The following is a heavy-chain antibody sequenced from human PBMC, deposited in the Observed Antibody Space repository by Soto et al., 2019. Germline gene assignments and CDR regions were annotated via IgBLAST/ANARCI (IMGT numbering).Heavy chain of an antibody. V-gene: IGHV4-38-2*02. CDR3: ARAHVMVVAGSPFDY. CDR1: GYYISSGSY. CDR2: IYHGGTT. D-gene: IGHD6-19*01. J-gene: IGHJ4*01. Sequence: SEPLSLTCTVSGYYISSGSYWGWIRQPPGKGPEWIASIYHGGTTFYNPSLKSRITISVDTSHNQFSLNLRSVTAADTAVYYCARAHVMVVAGSPFDYWGHGTLVTVSS.